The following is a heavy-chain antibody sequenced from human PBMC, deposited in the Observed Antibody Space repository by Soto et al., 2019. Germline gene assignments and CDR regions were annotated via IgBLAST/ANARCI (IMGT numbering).Heavy chain of an antibody. Sequence: QVQLQQWGAGLLKPSETLSLTCAVYGGSFSGYYWYWIRQPPGKGLEWIGESNHSGSTNDNPYLKRPVTRSVYTSKNQFPLKLRSVTAADTAVYSCARGYGRNFDYWGQGTLVTVSS. D-gene: IGHD3-10*01. V-gene: IGHV4-34*01. CDR3: ARGYGRNFDY. J-gene: IGHJ4*02. CDR2: SNHSGST. CDR1: GGSFSGYY.